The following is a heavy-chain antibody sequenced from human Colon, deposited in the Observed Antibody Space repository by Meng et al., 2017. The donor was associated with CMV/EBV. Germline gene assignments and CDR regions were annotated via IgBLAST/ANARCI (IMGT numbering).Heavy chain of an antibody. CDR1: GFTVSSNH. V-gene: IGHV3-53*01. Sequence: GESLKISCAASGFTVSSNHMSWVRQAPGEGLEWVSRIDAGDATFYADSVRGRFSISRDSSKNTLSLQMNSLRAEDTAVYYFAGGHFDYLVPGTLVTVSS. CDR3: AGGHFDY. J-gene: IGHJ4*02. CDR2: IDAGDAT.